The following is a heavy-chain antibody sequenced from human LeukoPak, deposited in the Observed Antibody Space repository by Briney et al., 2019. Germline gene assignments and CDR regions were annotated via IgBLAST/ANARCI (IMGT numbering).Heavy chain of an antibody. Sequence: SETLSLTCAVYGGSFSGYYWSWIRQPPGKGLEWIGEINHSGSTNYNPSLKSRVTISVDTSKNQFSLKLSSVTAADTAVYYCARGPFVLAFDYWGQGTLVTVSS. V-gene: IGHV4-34*01. D-gene: IGHD6-6*01. J-gene: IGHJ4*02. CDR2: INHSGST. CDR3: ARGPFVLAFDY. CDR1: GGSFSGYY.